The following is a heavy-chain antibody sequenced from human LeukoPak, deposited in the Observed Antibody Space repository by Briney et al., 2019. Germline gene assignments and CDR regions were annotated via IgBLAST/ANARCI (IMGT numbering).Heavy chain of an antibody. CDR2: IYTSGST. CDR1: GGSISSGSYY. J-gene: IGHJ5*02. D-gene: IGHD5-18*01. CDR3: ARTGCSYGYWWFDP. V-gene: IGHV4-61*02. Sequence: SETLSLTCTVSGGSISSGSYYWSWIRQPAGKGLEWIGRIYTSGSTNYNPSLKSRVTISVDTSKNQFSLKLSSVTAADTAVYYCARTGCSYGYWWFDPWGQGTLVTVSS.